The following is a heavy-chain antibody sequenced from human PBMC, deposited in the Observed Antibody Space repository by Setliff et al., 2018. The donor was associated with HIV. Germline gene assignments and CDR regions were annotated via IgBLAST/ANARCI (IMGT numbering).Heavy chain of an antibody. CDR3: ARLSGGMVPNY. CDR2: IYHHGTT. CDR1: GYSISSGYY. D-gene: IGHD3-10*01. J-gene: IGHJ4*02. Sequence: LSLTCAVSGYSISSGYYWGWIRQPPGKGLESIGNIYHHGTTYYYPSLKGRVTISLDTSNNQFSLNLNSVTAADTAVYYCARLSGGMVPNYWGQGTLVTVSS. V-gene: IGHV4-38-2*01.